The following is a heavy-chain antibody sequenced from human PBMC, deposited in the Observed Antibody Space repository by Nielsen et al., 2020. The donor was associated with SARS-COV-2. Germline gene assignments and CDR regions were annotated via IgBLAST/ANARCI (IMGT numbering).Heavy chain of an antibody. Sequence: QTPSLTRAISGDSLSSNSAACNSSRQSPTRGLEWLGRTYYRSKWYNDYPVSVKSRITINPDTSKNQFSLQLNSVTPEDTAVYYCARDRGGQLGAWGQGTLVTVSS. CDR1: GDSLSSNSAA. D-gene: IGHD5-18*01. J-gene: IGHJ5*02. CDR3: ARDRGGQLGA. CDR2: TYYRSKWYN. V-gene: IGHV6-1*01.